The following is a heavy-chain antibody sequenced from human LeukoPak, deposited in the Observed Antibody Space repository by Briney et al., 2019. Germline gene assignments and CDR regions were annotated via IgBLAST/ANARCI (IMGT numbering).Heavy chain of an antibody. J-gene: IGHJ4*02. CDR2: ISAYNGNT. CDR1: GFTFTSYG. Sequence: PGGSLRLSCAASGFTFTSYGISWVRQAPGQGLEWMGWISAYNGNTNYAQKLQGRVTMTTDTSTSTAYMELRSLRSDDTAVYYCARVWDSDASDYWGQGTLVTVSS. CDR3: ARVWDSDASDY. V-gene: IGHV1-18*01. D-gene: IGHD1-26*01.